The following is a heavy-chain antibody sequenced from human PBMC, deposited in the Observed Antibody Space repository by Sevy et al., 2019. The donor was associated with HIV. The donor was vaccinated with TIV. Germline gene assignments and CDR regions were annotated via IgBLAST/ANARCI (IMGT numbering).Heavy chain of an antibody. CDR1: GFAFSKNA. CDR3: AKNPWADGYGAFDY. J-gene: IGHJ4*01. D-gene: IGHD2-8*01. Sequence: GGSLRLSCAASGFAFSKNAMSWVRQAPGEGLEWISNINDNGDKAYYPASVNGRFTISRDNSKNTLYLQMNSLRAEDTAVYFCAKNPWADGYGAFDYWGHGTLVSVSS. V-gene: IGHV3-23*01. CDR2: INDNGDKA.